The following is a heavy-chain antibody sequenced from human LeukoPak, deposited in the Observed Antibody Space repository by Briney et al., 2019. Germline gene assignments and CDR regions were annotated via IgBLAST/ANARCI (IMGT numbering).Heavy chain of an antibody. J-gene: IGHJ5*02. Sequence: PSETLSLTCTVSGGSISSSSYYWGWIRQPPGKGLEWIGSIYYSGSTYYNPSLKSRVTISVDTSKNQFSLELSSVTAADTAVYYCARKVIVNWFDPWGQGTLVTVSS. CDR1: GGSISSSSYY. CDR3: ARKVIVNWFDP. D-gene: IGHD3-22*01. CDR2: IYYSGST. V-gene: IGHV4-39*07.